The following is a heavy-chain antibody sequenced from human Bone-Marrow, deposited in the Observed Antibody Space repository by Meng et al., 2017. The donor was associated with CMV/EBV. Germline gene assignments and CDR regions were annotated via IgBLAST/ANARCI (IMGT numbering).Heavy chain of an antibody. Sequence: TVSGGSSSSGGYYWTWIRQHPGKGLEWIGYIYYSGSTYYNPSLKSRLTISVDTSKNQFSLKLSSVTAADTAVYYCARSTYDSSGYWVYWGQGTLVTVSS. D-gene: IGHD3-22*01. CDR1: GGSSSSGGYY. CDR2: IYYSGST. J-gene: IGHJ4*02. CDR3: ARSTYDSSGYWVY. V-gene: IGHV4-31*02.